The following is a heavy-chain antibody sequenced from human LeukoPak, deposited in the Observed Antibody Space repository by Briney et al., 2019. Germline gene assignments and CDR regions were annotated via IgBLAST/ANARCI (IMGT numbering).Heavy chain of an antibody. D-gene: IGHD6-19*01. CDR1: GFTFSDYY. Sequence: GGSLRLSCAASGFTFSDYYMSWIRQAPGKGLGWVSYISSSGSTIYYADSVKGRFTISRDNDKNSLYLQMNSLRAEDTAVFYCSRRYSSGWYPNYYMDVWGKGTTVTVSS. CDR3: SRRYSSGWYPNYYMDV. J-gene: IGHJ6*03. V-gene: IGHV3-11*04. CDR2: ISSSGSTI.